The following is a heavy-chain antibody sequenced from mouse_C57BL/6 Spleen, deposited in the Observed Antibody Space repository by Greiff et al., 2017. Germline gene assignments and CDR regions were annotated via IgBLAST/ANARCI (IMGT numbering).Heavy chain of an antibody. CDR3: ARGGTTVVAGDYAMDY. V-gene: IGHV2-2*01. Sequence: QVQLQQSGPGLVQPSQSLSITCTVSGFSLTSYGVHWVRQSPGKGLAWLGVIWSGGSTDYNAAFISRLSISKDNSKSQVFFKMNSLQADDTAIYFCARGGTTVVAGDYAMDYWGQGTSVTVSS. CDR2: IWSGGST. D-gene: IGHD1-1*01. J-gene: IGHJ4*01. CDR1: GFSLTSYG.